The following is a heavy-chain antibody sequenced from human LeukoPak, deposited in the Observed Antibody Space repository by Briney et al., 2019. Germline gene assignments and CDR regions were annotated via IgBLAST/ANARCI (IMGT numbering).Heavy chain of an antibody. CDR2: IYGSGGST. Sequence: PAGSLCLTCAASGFTFSSYALSWVRQAPGKGLEWVSAIYGSGGSTYYADSVKGRFTISRDNSKNTLYLQINSLRAEDTAVYYCAKDPEVPVVPAANHRHPNWFDPWGQGTLVTVSS. V-gene: IGHV3-23*01. CDR1: GFTFSSYA. J-gene: IGHJ5*02. CDR3: AKDPEVPVVPAANHRHPNWFDP. D-gene: IGHD2-2*01.